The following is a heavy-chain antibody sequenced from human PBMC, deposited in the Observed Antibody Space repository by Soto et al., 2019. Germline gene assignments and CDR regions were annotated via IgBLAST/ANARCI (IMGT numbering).Heavy chain of an antibody. CDR1: GYTFTSYG. Sequence: LVXSGAXXXXXXXSVKVSCKASGYTFTSYGISWVRQAPGQXLEWMGWISAYNGNTNYAQKLQGXXXXTXHTXXXXXXXXXXXXXXXXXXVXXCAXXIVGGXXXXDIWGQGXMVTVXS. V-gene: IGHV1-18*01. CDR2: ISAYNGNT. CDR3: AXXIVGGXXXXDI. J-gene: IGHJ3*02. D-gene: IGHD3-22*01.